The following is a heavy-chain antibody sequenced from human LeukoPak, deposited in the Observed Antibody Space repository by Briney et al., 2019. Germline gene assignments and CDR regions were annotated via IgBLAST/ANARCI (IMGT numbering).Heavy chain of an antibody. V-gene: IGHV3-11*06. Sequence: GGSLRLSCAASGFTFSDYHMSWIRQAPGKGLEWVSYISLSSTYTNYADSVKGRFTISRDNAKNLLYLQMNSLRVEDTAVYYCARDGWFGDLDKDHFDYWGQGTLVTVSS. CDR2: ISLSSTYT. CDR1: GFTFSDYH. J-gene: IGHJ4*02. CDR3: ARDGWFGDLDKDHFDY. D-gene: IGHD3-10*01.